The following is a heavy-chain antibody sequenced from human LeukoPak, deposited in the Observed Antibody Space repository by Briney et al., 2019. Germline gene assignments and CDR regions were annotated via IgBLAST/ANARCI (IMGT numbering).Heavy chain of an antibody. CDR1: GGTFSSYT. J-gene: IGHJ4*02. D-gene: IGHD4-17*01. V-gene: IGHV1-69*04. CDR2: IIPILGIA. CDR3: ARDPYGDYVFDY. Sequence: ASVKVSCKASGGTFSSYTISWVRQAPGQGLEWMGRIIPILGIANYAQKFQGRVTITADKSTSTAYMELSSLRAEDTALYYCARDPYGDYVFDYWGQGTLVTVSS.